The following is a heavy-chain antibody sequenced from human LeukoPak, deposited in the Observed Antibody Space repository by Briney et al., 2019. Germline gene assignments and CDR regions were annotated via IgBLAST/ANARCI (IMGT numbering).Heavy chain of an antibody. CDR2: ISYDGSNK. CDR1: GFTFSSYA. CDR3: ARAETTVLWFDP. J-gene: IGHJ5*02. V-gene: IGHV3-30*04. D-gene: IGHD4-17*01. Sequence: GGSLRLSCAASGFTFSSYAMHWVRQAPGKGLEWVAVISYDGSNKYYADSVKGRFTISRDNSKNTLYLQMNSLRAEDTAVYYCARAETTVLWFDPWGQGTLVTVSS.